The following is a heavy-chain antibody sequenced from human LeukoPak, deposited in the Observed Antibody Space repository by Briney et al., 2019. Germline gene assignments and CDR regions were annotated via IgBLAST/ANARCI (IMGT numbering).Heavy chain of an antibody. V-gene: IGHV1-2*06. CDR1: GYTFTGYY. J-gene: IGHJ4*02. Sequence: ASVKVSCKASGYTFTGYYMHWARQAPGQGLEWMGRINPNSGGTNYAQKFQGRVTMTRDTSISTAYMELSRLRSDDTAVYYCARGTYYYDSSGYFDYWGQGTLVTVSS. CDR2: INPNSGGT. CDR3: ARGTYYYDSSGYFDY. D-gene: IGHD3-22*01.